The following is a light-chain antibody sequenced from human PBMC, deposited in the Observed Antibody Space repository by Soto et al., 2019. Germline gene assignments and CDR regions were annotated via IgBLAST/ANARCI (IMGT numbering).Light chain of an antibody. CDR3: QQYKSVSLLT. V-gene: IGKV1-5*03. J-gene: IGKJ4*01. CDR2: KAS. Sequence: DIQMTQSPSTLSASVGDRVTITCRASQSISTWLAWYQKKPGKAPKLLIYKASSLESGVPSRFSGSGSGTEFTLTISSLQPDDFATYYCQQYKSVSLLTFGGGTKVDIK. CDR1: QSISTW.